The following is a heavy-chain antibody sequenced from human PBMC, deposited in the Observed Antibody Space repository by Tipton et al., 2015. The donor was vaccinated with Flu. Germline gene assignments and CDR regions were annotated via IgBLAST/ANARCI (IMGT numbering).Heavy chain of an antibody. Sequence: QLVQSGAEVKKPGASVKVSCKTSGYSFTNYGISWVRQAPGQGLEWLGWISPYDGNTNYAQNLLGRVTMATDTSTSTADMELKGLISDDTAVYFCARGWLEDAFDIWGQGTMVTVSS. J-gene: IGHJ3*02. V-gene: IGHV1-18*04. CDR1: GYSFTNYG. CDR3: ARGWLEDAFDI. D-gene: IGHD3-22*01. CDR2: ISPYDGNT.